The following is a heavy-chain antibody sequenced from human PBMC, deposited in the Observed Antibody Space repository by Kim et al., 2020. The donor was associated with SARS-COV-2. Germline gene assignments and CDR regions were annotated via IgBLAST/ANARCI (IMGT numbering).Heavy chain of an antibody. D-gene: IGHD1-1*01. V-gene: IGHV3-43*02. CDR1: GFTFGDYA. Sequence: GGSLRLSCAASGFTFGDYAMHWVRQAPGKSLEWVSVISGGSAKTYYTDSAKGRFTISRDNSKNSLSLQMNSLRTEDTALYFCTNTFDCKTVACFRPHNNWGQGTLVTVSS. CDR2: ISGGSAKT. J-gene: IGHJ4*02. CDR3: TNTFDCKTVACFRPHNN.